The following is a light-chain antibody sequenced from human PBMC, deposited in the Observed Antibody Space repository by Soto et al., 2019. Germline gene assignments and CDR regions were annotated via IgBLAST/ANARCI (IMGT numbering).Light chain of an antibody. Sequence: EIVMTQSPATLSVSPGERATLSCRASQSVSSNLAWYQQKPGQAPRLLIYGASTRATGIPARFSGSGSGTEFTLTISSLHSEDVAVYYCQQYNNWPLYTFGQGTKLEIK. V-gene: IGKV3-15*01. CDR2: GAS. CDR3: QQYNNWPLYT. J-gene: IGKJ2*01. CDR1: QSVSSN.